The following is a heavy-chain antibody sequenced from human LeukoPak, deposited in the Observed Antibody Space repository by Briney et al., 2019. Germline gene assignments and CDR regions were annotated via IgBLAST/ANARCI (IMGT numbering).Heavy chain of an antibody. CDR2: ISWNSGSI. J-gene: IGHJ4*02. Sequence: GGSLRRSCAASGFTFDDYAMHWVRQAPGKGLEWVPGISWNSGSIGYADSVKGRFTISRDNAKNSLYLQMYSLRAEDMALYYCAKGPYQFGELDTYFDYWGQGTLVTVSS. CDR1: GFTFDDYA. CDR3: AKGPYQFGELDTYFDY. D-gene: IGHD3-10*01. V-gene: IGHV3-9*03.